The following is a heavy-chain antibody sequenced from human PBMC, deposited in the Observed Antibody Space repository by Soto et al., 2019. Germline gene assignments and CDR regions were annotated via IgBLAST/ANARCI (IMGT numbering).Heavy chain of an antibody. CDR3: ASLDCGGGSCYSYLMDV. CDR1: GYSFTSYW. D-gene: IGHD2-15*01. CDR2: IDPSDSYT. J-gene: IGHJ6*02. V-gene: IGHV5-10-1*01. Sequence: GESLKISCKGSGYSFTSYWISWVRQMPGKGLEWMGRIDPSDSYTNYSPSFQGHVTISADKSISTAYLQWSSLKASDTAMYYCASLDCGGGSCYSYLMDVWGQGTTVTVSS.